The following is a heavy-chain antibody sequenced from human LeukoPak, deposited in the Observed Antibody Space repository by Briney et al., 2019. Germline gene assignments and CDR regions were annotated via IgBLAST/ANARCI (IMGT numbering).Heavy chain of an antibody. J-gene: IGHJ6*04. D-gene: IGHD2-2*01. CDR3: VRDCSSASLSSGCYYAMDV. V-gene: IGHV3-7*03. Sequence: GGSLRLSCAASGFTFNDYWMTWVRQAPGKGLAWVAHIKQDGSEKYYVDSLKGRFTISRDNAKNSLFLQMNSLRAEDTAEYYCVRDCSSASLSSGCYYAMDVWGKGTTVTVSS. CDR1: GFTFNDYW. CDR2: IKQDGSEK.